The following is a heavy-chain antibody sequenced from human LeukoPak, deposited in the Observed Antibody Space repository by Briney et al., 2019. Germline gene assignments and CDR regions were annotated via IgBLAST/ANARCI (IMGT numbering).Heavy chain of an antibody. V-gene: IGHV1-3*02. J-gene: IGHJ4*02. CDR3: RTDRYGDYGDYIDY. CDR1: GYTFTNYP. D-gene: IGHD4-17*01. CDR2: SNAGNGNT. Sequence: GASVKVSCKASGYTFTNYPIHWVRQAPGQRLEWMGWSNAGNGNTKYSQDFQGRVTISRDTSASTAYMELSRLRSDDTAVYYCRTDRYGDYGDYIDYWGQGTLVTVSS.